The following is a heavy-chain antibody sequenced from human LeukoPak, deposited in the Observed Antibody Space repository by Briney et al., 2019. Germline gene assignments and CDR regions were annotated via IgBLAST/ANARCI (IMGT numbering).Heavy chain of an antibody. Sequence: SETLSLTCAVYGGSFSGYYWSWVRQPPGKGLEWIGEINHSGSTNYNPSLKSRVTISVDTSKNQFSLRLSSVTAADTAVYYCARIGSRYYYDSSGSRWFDPWGQGTLVTVSS. V-gene: IGHV4-34*01. J-gene: IGHJ5*02. CDR3: ARIGSRYYYDSSGSRWFDP. CDR1: GGSFSGYY. CDR2: INHSGST. D-gene: IGHD3-22*01.